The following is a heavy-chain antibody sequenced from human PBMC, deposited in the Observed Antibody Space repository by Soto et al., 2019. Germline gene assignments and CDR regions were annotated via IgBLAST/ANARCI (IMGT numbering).Heavy chain of an antibody. Sequence: SETLSLTCAVYGGSFSCYYWSWIRQPPGKGLEWIGEINHSGSTNYNPSLKSRVTISVDTSKNQFSLKLSSVTAADTAVYYCARGRYYDFWSGYYTYYYYGMDVWGQGTTVTVSS. CDR3: ARGRYYDFWSGYYTYYYYGMDV. D-gene: IGHD3-3*01. CDR2: INHSGST. J-gene: IGHJ6*02. V-gene: IGHV4-34*01. CDR1: GGSFSCYY.